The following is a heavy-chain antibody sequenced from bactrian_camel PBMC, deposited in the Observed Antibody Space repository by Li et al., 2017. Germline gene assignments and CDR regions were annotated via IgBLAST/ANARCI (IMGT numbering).Heavy chain of an antibody. D-gene: IGHD8*01. Sequence: HVQLVESGGGSVQAGGSLRLSCAASGYTHSSYCMGWFRQAPGKGLEWVSRINNGGGSTYYADSLKGRFAISRDNARNTLYLQLNSLKTEDTAMYYCSRGGLNWPYYGMDYWGKGTQVTVS. V-gene: IGHV3S1*01. CDR1: GYTHSSYC. CDR2: INNGGGST. J-gene: IGHJ7*01.